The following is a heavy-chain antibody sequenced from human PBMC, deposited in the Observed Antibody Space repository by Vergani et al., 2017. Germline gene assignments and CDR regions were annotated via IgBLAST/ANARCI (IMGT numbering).Heavy chain of an antibody. CDR1: GFTFDDYG. J-gene: IGHJ6*03. CDR3: ARSAAAGTKYYYYYYYMDV. CDR2: INWNGGST. D-gene: IGHD6-13*01. Sequence: EVQLVESGGGVVRPGGSLRLSCAASGFTFDDYGMSWVRQAPGKGLEWVSGINWNGGSTGYADPVKGRFTISRENAKNSLYLQMNSLRAEDTALYYCARSAAAGTKYYYYYYYMDVWGKGTTVTVSS. V-gene: IGHV3-20*04.